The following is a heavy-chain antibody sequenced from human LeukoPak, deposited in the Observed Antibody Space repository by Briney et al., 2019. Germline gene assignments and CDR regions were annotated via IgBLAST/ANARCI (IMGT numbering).Heavy chain of an antibody. CDR3: ARGTHYDSSGLHPV. J-gene: IGHJ4*02. D-gene: IGHD3-22*01. CDR2: MNPNSGNT. Sequence: RASVKVSCKASGYTFTSYDINWVRQATGQGLEWMGWMNPNSGNTGYAQKFQGRVTMTRNTSISTAYMELSSLRSEDTAVYYCARGTHYDSSGLHPVWGQGTLVTVSS. V-gene: IGHV1-8*01. CDR1: GYTFTSYD.